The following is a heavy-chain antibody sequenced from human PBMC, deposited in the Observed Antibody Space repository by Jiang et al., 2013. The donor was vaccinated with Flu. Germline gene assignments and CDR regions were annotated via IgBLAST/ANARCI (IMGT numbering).Heavy chain of an antibody. J-gene: IGHJ4*02. D-gene: IGHD3-22*01. V-gene: IGHV4-39*01. Sequence: LLKPSETLSLSCAVSGVSLRNNNYYWGWFRQPPGKGLEWVGSVSYSGRDYKSPSLRSRVTMSVDMSMNQFSLTVRSVTAADTAVYYCARHFGDNNGQYYGIDCWGKGTLVTVSS. CDR1: GVSLRNNNYY. CDR2: VSYSGRD. CDR3: ARHFGDNNGQYYGIDC.